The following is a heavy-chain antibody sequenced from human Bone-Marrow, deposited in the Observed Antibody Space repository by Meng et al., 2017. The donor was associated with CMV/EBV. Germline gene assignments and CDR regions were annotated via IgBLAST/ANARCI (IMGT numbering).Heavy chain of an antibody. Sequence: GGSLRLSCAASGFNFKDYAMHWVRQAPGKGLECVAVIANDGNKQYYADSVKGRFTISRDNSKNTLDLQMNSLRAENTAVYYCAKKGPYCSSTSCHPDNLDIWGQGTMVTVSS. V-gene: IGHV3-30-3*02. CDR2: IANDGNKQ. J-gene: IGHJ3*02. D-gene: IGHD2-2*01. CDR3: AKKGPYCSSTSCHPDNLDI. CDR1: GFNFKDYA.